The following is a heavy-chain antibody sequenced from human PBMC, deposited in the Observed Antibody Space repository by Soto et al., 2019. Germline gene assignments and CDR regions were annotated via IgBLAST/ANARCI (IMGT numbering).Heavy chain of an antibody. CDR2: IKNSGSTT. V-gene: IGHV3-64D*06. CDR3: AVVAGSYWFDC. D-gene: IGHD6-19*01. CDR1: GFTFSSYG. Sequence: EVQLVESGGTLVQPGGSLRLSCSASGFTFSSYGMHWVRQAPGKGLEYVSAIKNSGSTTNYADSVKGRFTISRDNSKNMLYLQMSSLTSADTAVYYCAVVAGSYWFDCWGQGTLVTVSS. J-gene: IGHJ4*02.